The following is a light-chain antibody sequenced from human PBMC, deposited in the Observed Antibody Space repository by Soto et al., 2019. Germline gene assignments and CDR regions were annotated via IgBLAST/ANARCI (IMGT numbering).Light chain of an antibody. CDR3: QQYNNWPPWT. CDR2: GAS. V-gene: IGKV3-15*01. J-gene: IGKJ1*01. Sequence: EIVMTQSPATLSVSPGESASLSCRASESVSSNLAWYQQKPGQSPRLLIFGASTRATGVPARFSGNESETEFTLTISSLVSEDSAVYYCQQYNNWPPWTFGRGTKVEIK. CDR1: ESVSSN.